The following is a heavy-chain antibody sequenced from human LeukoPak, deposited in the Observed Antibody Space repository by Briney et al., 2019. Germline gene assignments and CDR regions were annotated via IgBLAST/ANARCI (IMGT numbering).Heavy chain of an antibody. CDR2: IYPGDSDT. D-gene: IGHD3-9*01. CDR3: ARRHWVLRYFDWSSGFDP. Sequence: GESLKISCKGSGYSFTSYWIGWVRQMPGKGLEWMGIIYPGDSDTRYSPSFQGQVTISADKSISTAYLQWSSLKASDTAMYYCARRHWVLRYFDWSSGFDPWGQGTLVTVSS. CDR1: GYSFTSYW. J-gene: IGHJ5*02. V-gene: IGHV5-51*01.